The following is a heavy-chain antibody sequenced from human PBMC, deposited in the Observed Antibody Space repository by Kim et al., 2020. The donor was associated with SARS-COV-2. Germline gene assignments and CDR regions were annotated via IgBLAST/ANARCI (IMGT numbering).Heavy chain of an antibody. J-gene: IGHJ4*02. V-gene: IGHV4-39*07. Sequence: SYNPSPKSRVSISVDTSKNQFSLKLNSVTAADTAVYFCARFGGSGSYSDYWGQGTLVTVSS. D-gene: IGHD3-10*01. CDR3: ARFGGSGSYSDY.